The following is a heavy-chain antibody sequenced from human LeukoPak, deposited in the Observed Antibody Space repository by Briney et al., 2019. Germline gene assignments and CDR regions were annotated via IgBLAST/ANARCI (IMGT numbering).Heavy chain of an antibody. V-gene: IGHV3-53*04. CDR2: IYSGGST. J-gene: IGHJ4*02. CDR3: ARGGEDSSGWYADY. Sequence: GGSLRLSCAASGFTFDDYAMHWVRQAPGKGLEWVSVIYSGGSTYYADSVKGRFTISRHNSKNTLYLQMNSLRAEDTAVYYCARGGEDSSGWYADYWGQGTLVTVSS. D-gene: IGHD6-19*01. CDR1: GFTFDDYA.